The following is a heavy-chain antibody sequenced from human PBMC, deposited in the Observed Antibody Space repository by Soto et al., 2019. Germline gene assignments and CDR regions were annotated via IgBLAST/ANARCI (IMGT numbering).Heavy chain of an antibody. CDR3: ARAHDYGDFTVGYFDL. V-gene: IGHV4-31*03. Sequence: QVQLQESGPGLVKPSQTLSLTCTVSGGSISSGGYYWSWIRQHPGKGLEWIGYIYSSGSTYYNPSLKSRVTISVDTSKNQFSLKLSSVTAADTAVYYCARAHDYGDFTVGYFDLWGRGTLVTVSS. CDR2: IYSSGST. CDR1: GGSISSGGYY. D-gene: IGHD4-17*01. J-gene: IGHJ2*01.